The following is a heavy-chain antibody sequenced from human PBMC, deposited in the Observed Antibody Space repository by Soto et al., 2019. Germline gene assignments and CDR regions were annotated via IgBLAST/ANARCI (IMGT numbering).Heavy chain of an antibody. CDR2: IKSKTDGGTT. CDR3: IVRYPYYFDY. CDR1: GFTFSNAW. Sequence: EVQLVESGGGLVKPGGSLRLSCAASGFTFSNAWMNWVRQPPGKGLEWVGRIKSKTDGGTTDYAAPVKGRFTISRDDSKNTLYLQMHSLKTEDTAVYYCIVRYPYYFDYWGQGTLVTVSS. V-gene: IGHV3-15*07. D-gene: IGHD2-21*01. J-gene: IGHJ4*02.